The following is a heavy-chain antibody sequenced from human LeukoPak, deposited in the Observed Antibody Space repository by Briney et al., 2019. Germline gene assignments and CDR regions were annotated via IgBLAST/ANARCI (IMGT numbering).Heavy chain of an antibody. CDR3: ARDPDYGDYAGI. V-gene: IGHV1-69*01. D-gene: IGHD4-17*01. Sequence: SVKVSCKASGGTFSSYAISWVRQAPGQGLEWMGGIIPIFGTANYAQKFQGRVTITADESTSTAYMELSSLRSEDTAVYYCARDPDYGDYAGIWGQGTMVTVSS. J-gene: IGHJ3*02. CDR2: IIPIFGTA. CDR1: GGTFSSYA.